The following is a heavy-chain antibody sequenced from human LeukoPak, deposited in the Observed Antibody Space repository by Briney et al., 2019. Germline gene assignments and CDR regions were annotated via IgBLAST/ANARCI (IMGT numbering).Heavy chain of an antibody. CDR2: ISGSGGST. CDR3: ARDSPNEAILWWSIDY. J-gene: IGHJ4*02. Sequence: GGSLRLSCAASGFTFRRYGMTWVRQAPGKGLEWVSSISGSGGSTFYADSVKGRFTISRDNSKNTLYLQMNSLRAEDTAVYYCARDSPNEAILWWSIDYWGQGTLVTVSS. D-gene: IGHD2-21*01. CDR1: GFTFRRYG. V-gene: IGHV3-23*01.